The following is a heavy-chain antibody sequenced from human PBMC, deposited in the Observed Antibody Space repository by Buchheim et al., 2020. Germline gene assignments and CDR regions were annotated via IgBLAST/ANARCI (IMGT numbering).Heavy chain of an antibody. CDR1: GGSISSYY. Sequence: QVQLQESGPGLVKPSETLSLTCTVSGGSISSYYWSWIRQPPGKGLEWIGYIYYSGSTNYNPSLKSRVTISVDTSKNQFSLKLSSVTAADTAVYYYARDVYYDSSGGFDYWGQGTL. V-gene: IGHV4-59*01. D-gene: IGHD3-22*01. CDR3: ARDVYYDSSGGFDY. J-gene: IGHJ4*02. CDR2: IYYSGST.